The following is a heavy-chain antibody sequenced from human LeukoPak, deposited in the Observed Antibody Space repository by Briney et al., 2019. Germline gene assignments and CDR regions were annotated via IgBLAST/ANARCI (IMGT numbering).Heavy chain of an antibody. CDR3: AGGSGSQGDAFDI. CDR1: GGTFSSYA. Sequence: SVKVSCKASGGTFSSYAISWVRQAPGQGLEWMGRIIPILGIANYAQKFQGRVTITADKSTSTAYMELSSLRSEDTAVYYCAGGSGSQGDAFDIWGQGTMVTVSS. V-gene: IGHV1-69*04. D-gene: IGHD3-10*01. J-gene: IGHJ3*02. CDR2: IIPILGIA.